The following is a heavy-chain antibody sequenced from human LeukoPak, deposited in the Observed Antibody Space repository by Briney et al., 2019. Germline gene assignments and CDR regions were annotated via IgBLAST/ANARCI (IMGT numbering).Heavy chain of an antibody. CDR2: INPNSGGT. V-gene: IGHV1-2*02. Sequence: ASVEVSCKASGYTFTGNYMHWVRQAPGQGLEWLGWINPNSGGTNYAQKFQGRVTMTRDTSISTAYMELSRLKSDDTAVYYCARALPFYSAAAATRHFDYWGQGTLVTVSS. CDR3: ARALPFYSAAAATRHFDY. D-gene: IGHD6-13*01. J-gene: IGHJ4*02. CDR1: GYTFTGNY.